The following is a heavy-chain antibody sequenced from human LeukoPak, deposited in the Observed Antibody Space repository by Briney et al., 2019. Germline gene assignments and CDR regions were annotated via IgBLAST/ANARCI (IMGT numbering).Heavy chain of an antibody. V-gene: IGHV3-20*04. CDR1: GFRFDDYG. CDR3: GRVYCSTTSCYDYYDYYMDV. Sequence: GGSLRLSCATSGFRFDDYGMSWVRHVPGKGLEWVSGTNWDGASTGYADSVKGRFTISRDNVKNFLYLQMNSLRVEDTALYFCGRVYCSTTSCYDYYDYYMDVWGKGTTVTVSS. D-gene: IGHD2-2*01. J-gene: IGHJ6*03. CDR2: TNWDGAST.